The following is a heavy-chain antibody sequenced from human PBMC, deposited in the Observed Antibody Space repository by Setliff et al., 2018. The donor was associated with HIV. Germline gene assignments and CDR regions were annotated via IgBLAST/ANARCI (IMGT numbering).Heavy chain of an antibody. CDR3: ARAYFGSGIYY. CDR2: IYSSGST. J-gene: IGHJ4*02. Sequence: SETLSLTCTVSGGPISSYYWSWIRQPPGKGLEWLGHIYSSGSTNYNPSLKSRVTISVDTSKNQFSLKLYSVTAADTAVYYCARAYFGSGIYYWGQGTLVTAPQ. D-gene: IGHD3-10*01. CDR1: GGPISSYY. V-gene: IGHV4-4*09.